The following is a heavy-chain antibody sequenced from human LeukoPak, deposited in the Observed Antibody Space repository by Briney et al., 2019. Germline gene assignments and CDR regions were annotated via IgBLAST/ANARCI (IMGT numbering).Heavy chain of an antibody. CDR2: ISGSGGST. J-gene: IGHJ4*02. Sequence: GGSLRLSCAASGFTFSSYAMSWVRQAPGKGLEGVSAISGSGGSTYYADSVKGRFTISRDNSKNTLYLQMNGLRAEDTAVYYCAKTRAVRRQGFDYWGQGTLVTVSS. D-gene: IGHD4-17*01. CDR1: GFTFSSYA. CDR3: AKTRAVRRQGFDY. V-gene: IGHV3-23*01.